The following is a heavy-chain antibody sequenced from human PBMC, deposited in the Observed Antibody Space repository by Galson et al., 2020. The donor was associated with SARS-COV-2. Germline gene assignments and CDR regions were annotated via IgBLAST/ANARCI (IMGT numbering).Heavy chain of an antibody. Sequence: GESLKIFCAASGFTVSSNYMSWVRQAPGKGLEWVSVIYSGGSTYYADSVKGRFTISRDNSKNTLYLQMNSLRAEDTAVYYCARDERYCSSTSCYRVEAFDIWGQGTMVTVSS. CDR2: IYSGGST. D-gene: IGHD2-2*02. CDR1: GFTVSSNY. V-gene: IGHV3-66*01. J-gene: IGHJ3*02. CDR3: ARDERYCSSTSCYRVEAFDI.